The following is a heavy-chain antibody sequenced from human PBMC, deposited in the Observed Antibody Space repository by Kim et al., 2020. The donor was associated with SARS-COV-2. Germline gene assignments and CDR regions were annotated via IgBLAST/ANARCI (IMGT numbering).Heavy chain of an antibody. CDR2: MNPNSGNT. J-gene: IGHJ6*02. D-gene: IGHD2-2*01. CDR3: ARGPGWGYDERGYYYGMDV. V-gene: IGHV1-8*01. CDR1: GYTFTSYD. Sequence: ASVKVSCKASGYTFTSYDINWVRQATGQGLEWMGWMNPNSGNTGYAQKFQGRVTMTRNTSISTAYMELSSLRSEDTAVYYCARGPGWGYDERGYYYGMDVWGQGTTVTVSS.